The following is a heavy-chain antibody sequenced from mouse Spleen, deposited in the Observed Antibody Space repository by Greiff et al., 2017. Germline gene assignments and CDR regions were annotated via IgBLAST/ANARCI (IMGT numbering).Heavy chain of an antibody. CDR1: GFTFSSYA. D-gene: IGHD4-1*01. J-gene: IGHJ2*01. CDR3: ARRTGYFDY. Sequence: EVKVVESGGGLVKPGGSLKLSCAASGFTFSSYAMSWVRQTPEKRLEWVATISSGGSYTYYPDSVKGRFTISRDNAKNTLYLPMSSLRSEDTAMYYCARRTGYFDYWGQGTTLTVSS. V-gene: IGHV5-9-1*01. CDR2: ISSGGSYT.